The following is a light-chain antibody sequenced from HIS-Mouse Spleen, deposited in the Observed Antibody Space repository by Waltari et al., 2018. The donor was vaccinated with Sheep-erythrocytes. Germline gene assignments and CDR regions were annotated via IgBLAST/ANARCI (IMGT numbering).Light chain of an antibody. CDR3: QSYDSSNWV. V-gene: IGLV6-57*02. J-gene: IGLJ3*02. CDR2: EDT. Sequence: LTQPRSVSGSPGQSVTISCTGSSGSIASNYVQWYQQPPGSAPTTVIYEDTQRPSGVPVRFSGSIDSSSNSASLTISGLKTEDEADYYCQSYDSSNWVFGGGTKLTVL. CDR1: SGSIASNY.